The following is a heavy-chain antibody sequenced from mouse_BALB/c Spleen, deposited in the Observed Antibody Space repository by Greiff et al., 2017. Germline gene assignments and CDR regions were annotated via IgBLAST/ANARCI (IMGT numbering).Heavy chain of an antibody. V-gene: IGHV1-80*01. D-gene: IGHD2-14*01. CDR2: IYPGDGDT. CDR3: ARYRYDVPDY. Sequence: QVQLKESGAELVRPGSSVKISCKASGYAFSSYWMNWVKQRPGQGLEWIGQIYPGDGDTNYNGKFKGKATLTADKSSSTAYMQLSSLTSEDSAVYFCARYRYDVPDYWGQGTTLTVSS. J-gene: IGHJ2*01. CDR1: GYAFSSYW.